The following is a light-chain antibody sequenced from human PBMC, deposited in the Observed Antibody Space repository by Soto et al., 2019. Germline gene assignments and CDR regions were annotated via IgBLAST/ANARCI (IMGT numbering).Light chain of an antibody. Sequence: EIVLTQSPGTLSLSPGESATLSCRASQSVSNSYLAWYQQKPGQAPSLLIYGASSRATGIPDRFSGSGSGTDFTLTISRLEPEDFATYYCQQSYSTGFTFGPGTKVDIK. CDR2: GAS. CDR3: QQSYSTGFT. V-gene: IGKV3-20*01. J-gene: IGKJ3*01. CDR1: QSVSNSY.